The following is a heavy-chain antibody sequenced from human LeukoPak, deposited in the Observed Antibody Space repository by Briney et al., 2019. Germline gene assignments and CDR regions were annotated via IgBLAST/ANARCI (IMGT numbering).Heavy chain of an antibody. Sequence: SETLSLTCSVSGYSISSGNYWGWIRLPPGKGLQWIGSIYHSGSTYYNPSLKSRVTISVDTSKNQFSLKLSSVTAADTAVYYCARDGYSGSDALWGQGTLVTVSS. D-gene: IGHD5-12*01. CDR2: IYHSGST. CDR1: GYSISSGNY. V-gene: IGHV4-38-2*02. J-gene: IGHJ4*02. CDR3: ARDGYSGSDAL.